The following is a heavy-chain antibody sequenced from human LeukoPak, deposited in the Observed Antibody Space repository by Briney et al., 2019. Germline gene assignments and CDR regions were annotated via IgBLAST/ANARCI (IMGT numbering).Heavy chain of an antibody. V-gene: IGHV3-30*02. CDR1: GFTFSSYG. Sequence: GGSLRLSCAASGFTFSSYGMHWVRQAPGKGLEWVAFIRYDGSNKYYADSVKGRFAISRDNSKNTLYLQMNSLRAEDTAVYYCAKFVNYGNYYYYYYMDVWGKGTTVTVSS. CDR3: AKFVNYGNYYYYYYMDV. J-gene: IGHJ6*03. CDR2: IRYDGSNK. D-gene: IGHD3-10*01.